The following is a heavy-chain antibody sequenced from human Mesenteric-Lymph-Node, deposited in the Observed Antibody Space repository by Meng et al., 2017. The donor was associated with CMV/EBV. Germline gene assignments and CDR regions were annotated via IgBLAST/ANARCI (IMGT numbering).Heavy chain of an antibody. V-gene: IGHV2-5*01. CDR2: IYWNDNK. CDR3: AHSPLRFWSGASY. CDR1: GFSLSTIGGG. Sequence: SGPTLVKPTQTLTLTCTFSGFSLSTIGGGVGWIRQPPGKALEWLGLIYWNDNKRYSPSLMSRLTIAKDTSKKQVVLIMTDVDPGDTGTYYCAHSPLRFWSGASYWGQGTMVTVSS. D-gene: IGHD3-3*01. J-gene: IGHJ4*02.